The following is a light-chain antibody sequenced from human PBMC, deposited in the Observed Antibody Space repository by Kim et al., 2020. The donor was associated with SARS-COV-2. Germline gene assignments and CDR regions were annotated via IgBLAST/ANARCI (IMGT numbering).Light chain of an antibody. CDR1: QSVSSY. V-gene: IGKV3-11*01. CDR3: HQRTNWPRFT. J-gene: IGKJ2*01. Sequence: EIVLTQSPATLSLSPGERATLSCRASQSVSSYLAWYQQKPGQAPRLLIYDASNRATGIPARFSGSGSGTDFTLTISSLEPEDFAVYYCHQRTNWPRFTFGQGTKLEI. CDR2: DAS.